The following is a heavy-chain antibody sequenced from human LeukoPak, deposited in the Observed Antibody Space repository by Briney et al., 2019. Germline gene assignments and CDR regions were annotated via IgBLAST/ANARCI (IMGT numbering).Heavy chain of an antibody. CDR2: ISPTSTYI. Sequence: GGSLRLSCAASGFTFNTYSMNWVRQAPGKGLEWVSVISPTSTYIYYADSVRGRFTISRDNAKNSLYLQMNSLRAEDMAVYYCARHEPVVTPSSYFFRMDVWGQGTTVTVSS. D-gene: IGHD4-23*01. CDR3: ARHEPVVTPSSYFFRMDV. V-gene: IGHV3-21*01. J-gene: IGHJ6*02. CDR1: GFTFNTYS.